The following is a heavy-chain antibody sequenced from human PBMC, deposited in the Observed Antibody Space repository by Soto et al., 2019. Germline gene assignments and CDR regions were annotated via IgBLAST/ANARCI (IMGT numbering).Heavy chain of an antibody. CDR2: MSSDGSKI. D-gene: IGHD2-2*01. J-gene: IGHJ4*02. CDR1: GFDFTYYA. Sequence: QVQLVESGGGSVQPGGSLRLSCVASGFDFTYYAMHWVRQAPGKGLESVAVMSSDGSKIHHTDSVKGRFTISRDNSKNNLYLQMYSLRKEDTAVYFCAKDEGGGSTLGLFPYWGQGTLVSVSS. V-gene: IGHV3-30*18. CDR3: AKDEGGGSTLGLFPY.